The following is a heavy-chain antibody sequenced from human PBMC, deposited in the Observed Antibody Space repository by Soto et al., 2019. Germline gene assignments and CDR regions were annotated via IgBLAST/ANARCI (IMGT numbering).Heavy chain of an antibody. CDR1: GFTFSTYW. V-gene: IGHV3-7*05. CDR3: ASRYLEYCNSASCSAPYDY. CDR2: IKQDGSEK. D-gene: IGHD2-2*01. Sequence: GGSLRLSCAASGFTFSTYWMSWVRQVPGKGLEWVANIKQDGSEKYYVDSVKGRFTISRDNTKKSLYLQMNSLRAEDTAVYYCASRYLEYCNSASCSAPYDYWGQGTLVTVSS. J-gene: IGHJ4*02.